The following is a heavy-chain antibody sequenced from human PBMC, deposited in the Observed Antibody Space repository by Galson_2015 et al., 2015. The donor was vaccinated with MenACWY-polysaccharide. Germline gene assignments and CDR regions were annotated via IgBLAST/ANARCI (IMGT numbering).Heavy chain of an antibody. D-gene: IGHD1-26*01. CDR3: ARDKAVGATHFDY. J-gene: IGHJ4*02. Sequence: SLRLSCAASGFTFNNYWMSWVRQARGKEPEWVANIRQDGSEMYYVDSVKGRFTISRDNAKDSLFLQMSSLRAEDTAVYYCARDKAVGATHFDYWGRGTLVTVSS. V-gene: IGHV3-7*01. CDR2: IRQDGSEM. CDR1: GFTFNNYW.